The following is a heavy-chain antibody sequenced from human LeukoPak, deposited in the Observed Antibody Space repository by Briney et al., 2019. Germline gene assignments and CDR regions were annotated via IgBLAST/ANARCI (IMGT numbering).Heavy chain of an antibody. Sequence: GGSLRLSCAASGFTFSNAWMSWVRQAPGKGLEWVGRIKSKTDGGTTDYAAPVKGRFTISRDDSKNTLYLQMNSLKTDDTAVYYCTTTPSITMIVVVTDVDYWGQGTLVTVSS. CDR3: TTTPSITMIVVVTDVDY. CDR2: IKSKTDGGTT. V-gene: IGHV3-15*01. CDR1: GFTFSNAW. D-gene: IGHD3-22*01. J-gene: IGHJ4*02.